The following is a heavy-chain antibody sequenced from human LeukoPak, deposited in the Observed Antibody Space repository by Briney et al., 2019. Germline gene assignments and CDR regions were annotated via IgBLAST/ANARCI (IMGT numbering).Heavy chain of an antibody. CDR2: ISGSCGST. D-gene: IGHD5-12*01. CDR1: GFTFSSYG. J-gene: IGHJ3*02. Sequence: GGSLTLSCAASGFTFSSYGMSWLRQSPGKALEWVSSISGSCGSTYYADSVEGRFTISRDNSKNTLYLQMNNLRAEDTAVYYCAKDILPFNIMAKIPDAFDIWGQGTMVTVSS. CDR3: AKDILPFNIMAKIPDAFDI. V-gene: IGHV3-23*01.